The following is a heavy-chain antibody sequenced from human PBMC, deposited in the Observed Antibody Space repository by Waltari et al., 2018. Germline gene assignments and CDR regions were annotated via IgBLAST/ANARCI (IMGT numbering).Heavy chain of an antibody. V-gene: IGHV3-53*01. CDR2: IYSGGST. D-gene: IGHD3-3*01. CDR1: GFTVSSNY. Sequence: EVQLVESGGGLIQPGGSLRLSCAASGFTVSSNYMSWVRQAPGKGLGWVSVIYSGGSTYYADSVKGRFTISRDNSKNTLYLQMNSLRAEDTAVYYCAILPVLRFRPGSGYYYYGMDVWGQGTTVTVSS. J-gene: IGHJ6*02. CDR3: AILPVLRFRPGSGYYYYGMDV.